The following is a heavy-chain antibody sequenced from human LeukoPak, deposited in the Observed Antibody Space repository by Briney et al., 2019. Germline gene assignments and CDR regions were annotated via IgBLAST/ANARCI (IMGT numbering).Heavy chain of an antibody. Sequence: SETLSLTCTVSGGSISSYYWSWIRQPPGKGLEWIGYIYYSGSTNYNPSLKSPVTISVDTSKNQFSLKLSSVTAADTAVYYCARGSQYYYDSSGYYYDAFDIWGQGTMVTVSS. J-gene: IGHJ3*02. CDR3: ARGSQYYYDSSGYYYDAFDI. CDR1: GGSISSYY. D-gene: IGHD3-22*01. CDR2: IYYSGST. V-gene: IGHV4-59*01.